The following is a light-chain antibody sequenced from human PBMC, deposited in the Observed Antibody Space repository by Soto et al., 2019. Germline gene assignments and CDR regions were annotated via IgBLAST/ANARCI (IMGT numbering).Light chain of an antibody. CDR2: GAS. CDR1: QSVAGSY. Sequence: IALTQSPGTLSLSPGERATLSCRASQSVAGSYLVWYQQKPGQAPRLLIHGASSRATGIPDRFSGSGSGTDFTLTINRLEAEDFAVYYCQQYGSSITFGHGTRLEIK. J-gene: IGKJ5*01. V-gene: IGKV3-20*01. CDR3: QQYGSSIT.